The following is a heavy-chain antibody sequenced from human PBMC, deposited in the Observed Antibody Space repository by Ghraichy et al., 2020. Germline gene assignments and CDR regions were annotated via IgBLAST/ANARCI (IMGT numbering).Heavy chain of an antibody. V-gene: IGHV4-38-2*02. CDR2: IYHSGTT. Sequence: SETLSLTCTVSGYSISSGYYWGWIRQPPGKGLEWIGSIYHSGTTYYNLSLESRVTISVDTSKNQFSLKLSSVTAADTAVYYCATYYHSDYWGQGTLVTVSS. CDR1: GYSISSGYY. D-gene: IGHD1-26*01. CDR3: ATYYHSDY. J-gene: IGHJ4*02.